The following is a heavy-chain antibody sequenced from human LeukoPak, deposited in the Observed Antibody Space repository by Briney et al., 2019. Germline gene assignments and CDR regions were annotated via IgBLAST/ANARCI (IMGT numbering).Heavy chain of an antibody. J-gene: IGHJ4*03. CDR1: GYTFTNYA. Sequence: ASVKVSCKTSGYTFTNYAISWVRQTPGQGLEWMAWISTYNGNTNYVHKLQDRVTMTTDTSTSTAYMELRGLRSDDTAMYFCARQNCSTTSCYSDYWGQGTLVTVSS. CDR3: ARQNCSTTSCYSDY. D-gene: IGHD2-2*01. CDR2: ISTYNGNT. V-gene: IGHV1-18*01.